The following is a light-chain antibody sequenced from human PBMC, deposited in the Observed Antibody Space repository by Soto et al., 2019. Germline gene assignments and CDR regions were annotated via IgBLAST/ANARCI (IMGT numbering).Light chain of an antibody. CDR3: QKYNSAPRT. Sequence: DVRMTQAPSSLSASVGDRVTITCRASQGISNYLAWYQQKPGKVPKLLIYAASILQSGVRSRFSGSGSGTDFTLTISSLQPEDVATYYCQKYNSAPRTFGGGTKVEIK. J-gene: IGKJ4*01. V-gene: IGKV1-27*01. CDR2: AAS. CDR1: QGISNY.